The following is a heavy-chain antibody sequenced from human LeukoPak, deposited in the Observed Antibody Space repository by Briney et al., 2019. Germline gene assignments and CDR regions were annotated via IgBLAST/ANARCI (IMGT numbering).Heavy chain of an antibody. D-gene: IGHD2-15*01. Sequence: GASVKVSCKASGYTFTSYGISWVRQAPGQGLEWMGWISAYNGNTNYAQKLQGRVTMTTDTSTSTAYMELRSLRSDDTAVYYCARGPSPNCSGGSCHPVLFPLYHYYYYGMDVWGQGTTVTVSS. CDR3: ARGPSPNCSGGSCHPVLFPLYHYYYYGMDV. CDR1: GYTFTSYG. V-gene: IGHV1-18*01. J-gene: IGHJ6*02. CDR2: ISAYNGNT.